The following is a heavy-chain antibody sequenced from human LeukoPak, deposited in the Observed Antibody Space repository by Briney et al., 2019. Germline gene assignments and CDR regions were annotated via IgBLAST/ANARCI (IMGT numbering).Heavy chain of an antibody. Sequence: SVKVSCKASGYTFTSYGTSWVRQAPGQGLEWMGGIIPIFGTANYAQKFQGRVTITADKSTSTAYMELSRLRSDDTALYYCARVPSFSWYAANFDYWGQGTLVTVSS. J-gene: IGHJ4*02. CDR2: IIPIFGTA. V-gene: IGHV1-69*06. CDR1: GYTFTSYG. CDR3: ARVPSFSWYAANFDY. D-gene: IGHD6-13*01.